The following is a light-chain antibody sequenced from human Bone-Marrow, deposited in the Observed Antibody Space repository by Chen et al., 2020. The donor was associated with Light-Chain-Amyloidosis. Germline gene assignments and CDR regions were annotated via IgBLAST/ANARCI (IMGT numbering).Light chain of an antibody. CDR3: QVWDRSSDRPV. J-gene: IGLJ3*02. Sequence: SYVLTQPSSVSVASGQTATIACGGNNIGTTSVHWYQQTPGQAPLLVDYDDSDRPSGNPDRVSGANSGNTATLTISRVEAGDEADYYCQVWDRSSDRPVFGGGTKLPVL. V-gene: IGLV3-21*02. CDR2: DDS. CDR1: NIGTTS.